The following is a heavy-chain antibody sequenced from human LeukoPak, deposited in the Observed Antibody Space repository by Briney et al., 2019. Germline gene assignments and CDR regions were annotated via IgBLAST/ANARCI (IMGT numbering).Heavy chain of an antibody. D-gene: IGHD3-9*01. Sequence: GGSLRLSCAASGCTFSNSAMNGVRQVPGKGLEWVSSIDYDSSHIYYAASVRGRFTISRDNARNSVYLQMNSLRVEDTAVYYCASDPLRYLRVGHYDYWGQGTLVAVSS. CDR2: IDYDSSHI. J-gene: IGHJ4*02. V-gene: IGHV3-21*01. CDR1: GCTFSNSA. CDR3: ASDPLRYLRVGHYDY.